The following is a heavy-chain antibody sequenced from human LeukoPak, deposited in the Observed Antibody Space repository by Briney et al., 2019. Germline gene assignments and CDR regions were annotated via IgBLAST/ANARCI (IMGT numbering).Heavy chain of an antibody. Sequence: SQTLSLTCAAYGGSFSGYYWSWIRQPPGKGLDWIGEINHTGSTNYNPSLKSRVTISVDTSKNQFSLKLSSVTAADTAVYYCARARCSGGSCYLRNYYGMDVWGQGTTVTVSS. V-gene: IGHV4-34*01. CDR3: ARARCSGGSCYLRNYYGMDV. J-gene: IGHJ6*02. D-gene: IGHD2-15*01. CDR2: INHTGST. CDR1: GGSFSGYY.